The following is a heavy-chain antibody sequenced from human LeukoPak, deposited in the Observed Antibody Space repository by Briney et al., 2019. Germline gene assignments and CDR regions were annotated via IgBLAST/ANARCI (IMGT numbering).Heavy chain of an antibody. CDR3: AKDLTTPWGGYEFVLDY. V-gene: IGHV3-33*06. CDR1: GFTFSSYG. D-gene: IGHD5-12*01. J-gene: IGHJ4*02. Sequence: GGSLRLSCAASGFTFSSYGMHWVRQAPGKGLEWVAVIWYDGSNKYYADSVKGRFTISRDNSKNTLYLQMNSLRAEDTAVYCCAKDLTTPWGGYEFVLDYWGQGTLVTVSS. CDR2: IWYDGSNK.